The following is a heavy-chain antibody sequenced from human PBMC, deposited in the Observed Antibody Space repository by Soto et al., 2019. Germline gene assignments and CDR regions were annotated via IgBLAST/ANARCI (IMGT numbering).Heavy chain of an antibody. D-gene: IGHD4-17*01. J-gene: IGHJ4*02. CDR1: GGSISSGGYY. V-gene: IGHV4-31*03. Sequence: PSETLSLTCTVSGGSISSGGYYWSWIRQHPGKGLEWIGYIYYSGSTYYNPSLKSRVTISVDTSKNQFSLKLSSVTAADTAVYYCARGRYGDYYFDYWGQGTLVTVSS. CDR2: IYYSGST. CDR3: ARGRYGDYYFDY.